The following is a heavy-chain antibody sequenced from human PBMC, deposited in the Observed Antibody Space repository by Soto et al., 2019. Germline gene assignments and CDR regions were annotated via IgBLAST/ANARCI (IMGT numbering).Heavy chain of an antibody. V-gene: IGHV1-3*01. Sequence: GASVKVSCKASGYTSTNYGMHWVRQAPGQRLEWMGWINAGSGNTKYSQKFQGRITITRDTSASTVYMELSSLRSEDTAVYYCANEIILIPGAKVFEYWGKGALVPVSS. CDR3: ANEIILIPGAKVFEY. CDR2: INAGSGNT. J-gene: IGHJ4*02. CDR1: GYTSTNYG. D-gene: IGHD2-2*01.